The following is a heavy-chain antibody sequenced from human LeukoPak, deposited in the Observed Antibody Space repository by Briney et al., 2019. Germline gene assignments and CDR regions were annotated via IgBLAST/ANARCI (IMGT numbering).Heavy chain of an antibody. CDR2: INTHTGST. D-gene: IGHD2-15*01. CDR3: ARGPGGCSGGSCYHDY. CDR1: GYTFSTYD. V-gene: IGHV1-18*01. J-gene: IGHJ4*02. Sequence: ASVTVSFTTSGYTFSTYDISWVRQAPGQGLEWMGWINTHTGSTKYVQNLQGRVTMTTDTSTSTAYMELRSLGSDDTAVYYCARGPGGCSGGSCYHDYWGQGNLVIVSS.